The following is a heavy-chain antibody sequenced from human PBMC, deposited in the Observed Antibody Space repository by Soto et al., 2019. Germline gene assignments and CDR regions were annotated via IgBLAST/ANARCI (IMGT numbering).Heavy chain of an antibody. CDR2: ISGSGGST. Sequence: GGSLRLSCAASGFTFSSYAMSWVRQAPGKGLEWVSAISGSGGSTYYADSVKGRFTISRDNSKNTLYLQMNSLRAEDTAVYYCAKDFVDPYYYGSGSWVPWFDPWGQGTLVTVSS. CDR1: GFTFSSYA. V-gene: IGHV3-23*01. J-gene: IGHJ5*02. D-gene: IGHD3-10*01. CDR3: AKDFVDPYYYGSGSWVPWFDP.